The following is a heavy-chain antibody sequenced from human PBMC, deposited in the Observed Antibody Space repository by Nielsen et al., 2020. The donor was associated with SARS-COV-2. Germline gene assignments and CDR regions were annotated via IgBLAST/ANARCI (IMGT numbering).Heavy chain of an antibody. CDR3: AREEYGFGLDV. V-gene: IGHV4-30-4*01. CDR2: IFNSGNT. J-gene: IGHJ6*02. Sequence: SETLSLTCTVSRGSISSGDYYGSWIRQPPGKGLEWLGYIFNSGNTYYNPSLRSRVTMSLDTSKNQFSLILTSVTAADTAVYYCAREEYGFGLDVWGQGTTVRVSS. CDR1: RGSISSGDYY. D-gene: IGHD2-2*01.